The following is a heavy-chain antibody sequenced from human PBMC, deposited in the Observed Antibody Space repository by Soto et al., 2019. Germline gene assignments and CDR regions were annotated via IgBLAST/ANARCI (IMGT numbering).Heavy chain of an antibody. V-gene: IGHV4-59*01. CDR3: ASLSYGDYWHFDY. J-gene: IGHJ4*02. D-gene: IGHD4-17*01. CDR1: GGSISTYY. CDR2: IYYSGST. Sequence: PSETLSLTCTVSGGSISTYYWSWIRQPPGKGLEWIGYIYYSGSTNYNPSLKSRVTISVDTSKNQFSLNLSSATAADTAVYYCASLSYGDYWHFDYWGQGTLVTVSS.